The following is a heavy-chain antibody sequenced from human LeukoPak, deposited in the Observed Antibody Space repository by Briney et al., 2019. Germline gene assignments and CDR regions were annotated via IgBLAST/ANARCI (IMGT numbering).Heavy chain of an antibody. D-gene: IGHD3-3*01. J-gene: IGHJ6*03. CDR3: TRDGEATIFGVVKGIDYMDV. V-gene: IGHV3-49*04. CDR1: GFTFGDYA. CDR2: IRGKAYGGTT. Sequence: PGRSLRLSCTASGFTFGDYAMSWVRQAPGKGLEWVGFIRGKAYGGTTEYAASVKGRFTISRDDSNSIAYLQMNSLKTEDTAVYYCTRDGEATIFGVVKGIDYMDVWGKGTTVTVSS.